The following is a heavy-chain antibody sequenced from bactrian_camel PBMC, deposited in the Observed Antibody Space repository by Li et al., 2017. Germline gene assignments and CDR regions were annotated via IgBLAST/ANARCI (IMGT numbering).Heavy chain of an antibody. CDR1: GLTAKICT. CDR3: AAEYSGQWNPPRIGLDGCKYNY. V-gene: IGHV3S53*01. J-gene: IGHJ4*01. Sequence: VQLVESGGGSVQTGGSLRLACVVSGLTAKICTWNWYRQLQGKGRELTSTLTADGSTYYYGDSVKGRFTISQDNAKNAVYLQMNNLKPEDTAIYYCAAEYSGQWNPPRIGLDGCKYNYWGQGTQVTVS. D-gene: IGHD1*01. CDR2: LTADGST.